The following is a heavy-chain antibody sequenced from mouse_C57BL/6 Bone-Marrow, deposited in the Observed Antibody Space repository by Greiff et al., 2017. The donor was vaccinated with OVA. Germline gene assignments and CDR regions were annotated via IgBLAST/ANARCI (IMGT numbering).Heavy chain of an antibody. CDR3: ARRVISTVGRAMDY. CDR1: GYTFTSYG. J-gene: IGHJ4*01. V-gene: IGHV1-81*01. Sequence: VQLQQSGAELARPGASVKLSCKASGYTFTSYGISWVKQRTVQGLEWIGEIYPRSGNTYYNEKFKGKATLTADKSSSTAYMELRSLTSEDAAVDFCARRVISTVGRAMDYWGQGTSVTVSS. CDR2: IYPRSGNT. D-gene: IGHD1-1*01.